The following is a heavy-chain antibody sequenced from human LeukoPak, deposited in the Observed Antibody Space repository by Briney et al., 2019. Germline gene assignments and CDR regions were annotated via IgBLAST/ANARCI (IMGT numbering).Heavy chain of an antibody. CDR3: ASGEVADYFDY. J-gene: IGHJ4*02. D-gene: IGHD3-16*01. Sequence: SETLSFTCTVSGGSISSYYWSWIRQPPGKGLEWIGYIYYSGSTNYNPSLKSRVTISVDTSKNQFSLKLSSVTAADTAVYYCASGEVADYFDYWGQGTLVTVSS. CDR1: GGSISSYY. V-gene: IGHV4-59*01. CDR2: IYYSGST.